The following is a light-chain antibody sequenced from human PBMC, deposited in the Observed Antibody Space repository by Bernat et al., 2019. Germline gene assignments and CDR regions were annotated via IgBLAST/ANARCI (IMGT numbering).Light chain of an antibody. CDR1: QSVSSNY. J-gene: IGKJ2*01. Sequence: ETVLTQSPDILSLSPGERVTLSCRAIQSVSSNYVAWYQQKPGQAPRLLIYDASTRATGIPDRFSGSGSGTDFTLTISRLEPEDFAVFYCQQYGSSPYTFGQGTKLEIK. CDR3: QQYGSSPYT. V-gene: IGKV3-20*01. CDR2: DAS.